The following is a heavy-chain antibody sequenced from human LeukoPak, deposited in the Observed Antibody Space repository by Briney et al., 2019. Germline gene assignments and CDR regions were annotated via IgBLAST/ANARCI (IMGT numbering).Heavy chain of an antibody. CDR2: IHTSGST. D-gene: IGHD6-19*01. CDR3: ARRDISSGWSFDY. Sequence: SETLSLTCTVSGGSINNYHRSWIRQPAGKGLEWIGQIHTSGSTNYNPPLKSRVTMSIDTPENQLSLTIRSVTAADTAVYYCARRDISSGWSFDYWGQGTLVTVSS. CDR1: GGSINNYH. V-gene: IGHV4-4*07. J-gene: IGHJ4*02.